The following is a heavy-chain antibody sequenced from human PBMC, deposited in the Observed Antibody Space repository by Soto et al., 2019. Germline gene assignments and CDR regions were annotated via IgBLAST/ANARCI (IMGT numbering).Heavy chain of an antibody. D-gene: IGHD5-18*01. CDR2: INAGNGNT. CDR3: ARELDTAMARVPLNYYYGMDV. Sequence: QVQLVQSGAEEKKPGASVKVSCKASGYTFTSYAMHWVLQAPGQRLEWMGWINAGNGNTKYSQKFQGRVSITRDTSASTAYMELRSLRSEDTDVYYCARELDTAMARVPLNYYYGMDVWGQGTTVTVSS. CDR1: GYTFTSYA. J-gene: IGHJ6*02. V-gene: IGHV1-3*05.